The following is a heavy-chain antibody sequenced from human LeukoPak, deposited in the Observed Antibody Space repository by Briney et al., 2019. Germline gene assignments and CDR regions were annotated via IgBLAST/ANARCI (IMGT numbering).Heavy chain of an antibody. D-gene: IGHD5-12*01. CDR1: GGSISSGGYY. Sequence: SQTLSLTCTVSGGSISSGGYYWSWIRQHPGKGLEWIGYIYYSGSTYYNPSLKSRVTISVDTSKNQFSLKLSSVTAADTAVYYCARAFHSGYDLEGFDSWGQGTLVTVSS. CDR3: ARAFHSGYDLEGFDS. V-gene: IGHV4-31*03. CDR2: IYYSGST. J-gene: IGHJ4*02.